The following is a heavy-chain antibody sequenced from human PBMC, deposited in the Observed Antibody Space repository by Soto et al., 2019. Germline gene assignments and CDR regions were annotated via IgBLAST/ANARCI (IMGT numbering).Heavy chain of an antibody. J-gene: IGHJ3*02. D-gene: IGHD3-3*01. V-gene: IGHV3-7*01. CDR3: AREIYDFWSGYYRAPEHDAFDI. CDR2: IKQDGSEK. CDR1: GFTFSSYW. Sequence: GGSLRLSCAASGFTFSSYWMSWVRQAPGKGLEWVANIKQDGSEKYYVDSVKGRFTISRDNAKNSLYLQMNSLRAEDTAVYYCAREIYDFWSGYYRAPEHDAFDIWGQGTMVTVSS.